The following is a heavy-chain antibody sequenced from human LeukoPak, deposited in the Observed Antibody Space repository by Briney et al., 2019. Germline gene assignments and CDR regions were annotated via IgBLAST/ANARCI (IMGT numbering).Heavy chain of an antibody. Sequence: PGGSLRLSCVGSGFSFSGNSMNWVRQAPGKGLEWVSSISSSSSYIYYADSVKGRFTISRDNAKNSLYLQMNSLRAEDTAVYFCAREREHWHAFDIWGQGTMVSVSS. CDR2: ISSSSSYI. CDR3: AREREHWHAFDI. J-gene: IGHJ3*02. CDR1: GFSFSGNS. D-gene: IGHD1-26*01. V-gene: IGHV3-21*01.